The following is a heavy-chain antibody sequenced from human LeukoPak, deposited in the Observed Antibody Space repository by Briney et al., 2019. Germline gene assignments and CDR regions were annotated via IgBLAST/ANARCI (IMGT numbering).Heavy chain of an antibody. CDR2: IVPNSGVT. Sequence: ASVKVSCKASAYTFTDYYIHWVRQAPGQGLEWMGWIVPNSGVTNYAQKFQGRVTLTRDTSIITAYMDLSSLTSDDTALYYCARALTRYSTAWYGYWGQGTLVTVSS. D-gene: IGHD6-19*01. J-gene: IGHJ4*02. V-gene: IGHV1-2*02. CDR3: ARALTRYSTAWYGY. CDR1: AYTFTDYY.